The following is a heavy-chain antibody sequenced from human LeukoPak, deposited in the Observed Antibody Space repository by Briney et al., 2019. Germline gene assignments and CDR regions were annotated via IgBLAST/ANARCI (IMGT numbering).Heavy chain of an antibody. Sequence: GGSLRLSCAASGFTFDDYAMHWVRQAPGKGLEWVSGISWNSGSIGYADSVKGRFTISRDNAKNSLYLQMNSLRAEDTALYYCAKGGSRGAFDIWGQGKMVPVSS. J-gene: IGHJ3*02. CDR3: AKGGSRGAFDI. CDR1: GFTFDDYA. V-gene: IGHV3-9*01. CDR2: ISWNSGSI. D-gene: IGHD2-2*01.